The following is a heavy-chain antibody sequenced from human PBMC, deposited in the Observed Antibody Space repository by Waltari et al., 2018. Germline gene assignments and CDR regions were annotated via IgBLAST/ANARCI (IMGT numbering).Heavy chain of an antibody. V-gene: IGHV1-2*02. CDR2: VSPGSGGT. J-gene: IGHJ2*01. D-gene: IGHD3-3*01. CDR1: GYSFTDSY. Sequence: QVQLVQSGAEVKKPGASVKVSCKASGYSFTDSYIHWVRQAPGQGPEWLGGVSPGSGGTNYAQKFKGRVTMTTDTSISTAYLELSRLKSDDTATYFCAREGPAHLLPDLGGRGTLVIVSS. CDR3: AREGPAHLLPDL.